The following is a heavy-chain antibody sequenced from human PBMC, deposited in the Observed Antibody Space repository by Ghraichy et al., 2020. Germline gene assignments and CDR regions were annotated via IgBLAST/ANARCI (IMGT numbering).Heavy chain of an antibody. V-gene: IGHV3-7*01. CDR3: ATSSISQGPGSHWDGGALDN. D-gene: IGHD1-1*01. CDR1: GFTFGSYW. CDR2: IKHDGVEK. Sequence: GGSLRLSCAASGFTFGSYWMSWVRQAPGKGLEWVANIKHDGVEKYYVDSVKGRFTISRDNAKNSLSLQMISLRAEDTALYYCATSSISQGPGSHWDGGALDNGGQGTPVTVSS. J-gene: IGHJ4*02.